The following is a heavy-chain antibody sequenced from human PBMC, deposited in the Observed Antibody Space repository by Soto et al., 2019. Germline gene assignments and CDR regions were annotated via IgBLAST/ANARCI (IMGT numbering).Heavy chain of an antibody. D-gene: IGHD1-1*01. CDR2: ISHDGSNK. CDR3: AKGSSYCDY. J-gene: IGHJ4*02. CDR1: GFIFNSYD. Sequence: GGSLRLSCAASGFIFNSYDMHWVRQAPGKGLEWVALISHDGSNKYYADSVRGRFTISRDNSKNTLSLQMSSLGAEDTAVYYCAKGSSYCDYWGQGTLVTVAS. V-gene: IGHV3-30*18.